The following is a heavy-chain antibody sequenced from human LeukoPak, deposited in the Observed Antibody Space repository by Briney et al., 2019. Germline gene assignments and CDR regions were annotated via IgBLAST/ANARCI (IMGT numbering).Heavy chain of an antibody. CDR3: AREFRVGSSGTN. V-gene: IGHV1-46*01. CDR1: GYTFTSYY. CDR2: INTSGGSR. D-gene: IGHD6-6*01. J-gene: IGHJ4*02. Sequence: ASVKVSCKASGYTFTSYYMHRVRHPPGQGLEWMGIINTSGGSRSYAQKFQGRVTMTRNTSRSTVYMELSSLRSEDTAVYYGAREFRVGSSGTNWGQGTLVTVSS.